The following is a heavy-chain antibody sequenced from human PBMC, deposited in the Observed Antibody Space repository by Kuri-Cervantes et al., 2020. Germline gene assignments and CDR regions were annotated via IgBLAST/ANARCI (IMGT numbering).Heavy chain of an antibody. CDR1: GGSISSYY. V-gene: IGHV4-59*08. J-gene: IGHJ4*02. Sequence: GSLRLSCTVSGGSISSYYWSWIRQPPGKGLEWIGYIYYSGSTNYNPSLKSRVTISVDTSKNQFSLKLSSVTAADTAVYYCARVRIAAAGPRPLFDYWGQGTLVTVSS. CDR2: IYYSGST. D-gene: IGHD6-13*01. CDR3: ARVRIAAAGPRPLFDY.